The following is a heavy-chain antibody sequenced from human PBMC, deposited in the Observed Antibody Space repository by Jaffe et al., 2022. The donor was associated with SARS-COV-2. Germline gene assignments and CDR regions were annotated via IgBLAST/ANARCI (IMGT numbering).Heavy chain of an antibody. J-gene: IGHJ6*02. D-gene: IGHD4-17*01. Sequence: QVQLQESGPGLVKPSQTLSLTCTVSGGSISSGSYYWSWIRQPAGKGLEWIGRIYTSGSTNYNPSLKSRVTISVDTSKNQFSLKLSSVTAADTAVYYCARGSGDSSYYYYGMDVWGQGTTVTVSS. CDR2: IYTSGST. V-gene: IGHV4-61*02. CDR3: ARGSGDSSYYYYGMDV. CDR1: GGSISSGSYY.